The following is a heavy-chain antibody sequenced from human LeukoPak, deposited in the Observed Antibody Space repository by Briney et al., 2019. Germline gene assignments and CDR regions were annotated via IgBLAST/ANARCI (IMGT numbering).Heavy chain of an antibody. V-gene: IGHV1-18*01. CDR2: ISAYNGNT. J-gene: IGHJ6*03. CDR1: GGTFSSYA. D-gene: IGHD3-10*01. Sequence: ASVKVSCKASGGTFSSYAISWVRQAPGQGLEWMGWISAYNGNTNYAQKLQGRVTMTTDTSTSTAYMELRSLRSDDTAVYYCARFHIYGSGSYYYYYYMDVWGKGTTVTVSS. CDR3: ARFHIYGSGSYYYYYYMDV.